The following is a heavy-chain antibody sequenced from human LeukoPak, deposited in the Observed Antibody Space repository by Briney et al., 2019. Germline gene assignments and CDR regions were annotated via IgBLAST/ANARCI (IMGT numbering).Heavy chain of an antibody. CDR2: ISYDGSNK. V-gene: IGHV3-30*04. CDR3: ARVGISSGWYTGFDY. J-gene: IGHJ4*02. Sequence: GGSLRLSCAASGFTFSSYAMHWVCQAPGKGLEWVAVISYDGSNKYYADSVKGRFTISRDNSKNTLYLQMNSLRAEDTAVYYCARVGISSGWYTGFDYWGQGTLVTVSS. D-gene: IGHD6-19*01. CDR1: GFTFSSYA.